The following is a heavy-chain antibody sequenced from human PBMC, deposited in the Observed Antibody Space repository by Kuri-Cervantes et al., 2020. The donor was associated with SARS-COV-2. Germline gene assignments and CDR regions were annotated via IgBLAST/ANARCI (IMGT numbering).Heavy chain of an antibody. D-gene: IGHD2-2*01. V-gene: IGHV4-39*01. CDR1: GGSISSSSYY. Sequence: SETLSLTCTVSGGSISSSSYYWGWIRQPPGKGLEWIGSIYYSGSTNYKPSLRSRVTISVDTSKNQFSLKLGSLTAADTAVCYCARQGCIVGVPAALWGQGTLVTVSS. CDR2: IYYSGST. CDR3: ARQGCIVGVPAAL. J-gene: IGHJ4*02.